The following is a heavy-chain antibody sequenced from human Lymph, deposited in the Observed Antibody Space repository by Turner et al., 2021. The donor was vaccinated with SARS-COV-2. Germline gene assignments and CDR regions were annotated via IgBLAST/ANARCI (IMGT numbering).Heavy chain of an antibody. CDR3: ARETVKNWVDP. V-gene: IGHV4-59*01. CDR2: IYYRGST. J-gene: IGHJ5*02. D-gene: IGHD2-21*02. CDR1: GGSLNSNY. Sequence: QVQLQESGPRLVKPLETLSLTCTVPGGSLNSNYWSWIRQPPGKRLEWIGYIYYRGSTNYNPSLKSRVTISVDTSKNQFSLKLTSVTAADTAIYYCARETVKNWVDPWGQGILVTVSS.